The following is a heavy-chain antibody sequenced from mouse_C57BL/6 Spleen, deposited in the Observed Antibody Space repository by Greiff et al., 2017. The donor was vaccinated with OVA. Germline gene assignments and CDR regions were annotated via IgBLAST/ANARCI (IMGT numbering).Heavy chain of an antibody. CDR1: GFNIKNTY. CDR3: ARDYDDGSSYGYCDV. J-gene: IGHJ1*03. Sequence: VQLQQSVAELVRPGASVKLSCTASGFNIKNTYMHWVKQRPEQGLEWIGRIDPANGNTKYAPKFQGKATITADTSSNTAYLQLSSLTSEDTAIDYCARDYDDGSSYGYCDVWGTGTTVTVSS. D-gene: IGHD1-1*01. V-gene: IGHV14-3*01. CDR2: IDPANGNT.